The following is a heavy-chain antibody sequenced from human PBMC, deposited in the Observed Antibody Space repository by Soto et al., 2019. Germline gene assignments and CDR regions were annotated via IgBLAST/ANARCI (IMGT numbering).Heavy chain of an antibody. CDR1: GYTFINYG. V-gene: IGHV1-18*01. Sequence: ASVKVSCKPSGYTFINYGITWVRQAPGQGLEWMGWISGYDGNTNYAPKLQGRVTMTRDTSTSTVYMELRRLRSDDTAVYYCARDRGRSCSGGTCPFDHWGQGTLVTVSS. D-gene: IGHD2-15*01. CDR3: ARDRGRSCSGGTCPFDH. CDR2: ISGYDGNT. J-gene: IGHJ4*02.